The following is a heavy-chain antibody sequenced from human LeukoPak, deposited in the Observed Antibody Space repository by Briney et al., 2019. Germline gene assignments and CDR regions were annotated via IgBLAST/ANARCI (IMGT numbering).Heavy chain of an antibody. CDR2: IFPGDSDS. Sequence: GESLKISCKGSGYSFTSYWIGWGRQMPGKGLEWMGIIFPGDSDSRYSPSFQGQVTISVDKSISTAYLQWNSLKASDTAIYYCARFRDDFPDYWGQGTLIIVSS. J-gene: IGHJ4*02. V-gene: IGHV5-51*01. CDR3: ARFRDDFPDY. CDR1: GYSFTSYW. D-gene: IGHD5-24*01.